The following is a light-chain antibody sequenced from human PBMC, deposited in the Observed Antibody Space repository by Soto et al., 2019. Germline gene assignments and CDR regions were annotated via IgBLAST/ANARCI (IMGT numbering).Light chain of an antibody. J-gene: IGKJ4*01. Sequence: EIQITQSPSSLSASVGDRVTITFQASQNISSWVAWYQQKPGKAPKLLISAASSLQSGVPTRFSGSGSGTDFTLIISGLQPEDFATYFCQQGESFPFTFGGGTKVAI. CDR3: QQGESFPFT. CDR1: QNISSW. V-gene: IGKV1-12*01. CDR2: AAS.